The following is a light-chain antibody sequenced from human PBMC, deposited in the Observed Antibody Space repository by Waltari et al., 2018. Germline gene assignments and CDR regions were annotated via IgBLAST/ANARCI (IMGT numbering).Light chain of an antibody. J-gene: IGKJ1*01. V-gene: IGKV1-17*03. CDR3: QQHNSHPPT. CDR1: QTISSY. CDR2: AAS. Sequence: DIQMTQSPSSLSASVGDRVNITCRASQTISSYLVWYQQKPGKVPKLLIYAASRLGSGVPSRFTGSGSGTEFTLTINSLQPEDFATYYCQQHNSHPPTFGQGTKVDIK.